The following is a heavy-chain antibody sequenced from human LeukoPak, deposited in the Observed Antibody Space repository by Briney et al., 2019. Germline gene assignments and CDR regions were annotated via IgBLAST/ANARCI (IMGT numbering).Heavy chain of an antibody. CDR3: ANSANYGGNSGFFDY. J-gene: IGHJ4*02. Sequence: SETLSLTCTVSGGSISSSTYYWGWIRQPPGKGLEWIGSLYYSGSTHYNPSLKSRVTISVDTSKNQFSLKLSSVTAADTAVYYCANSANYGGNSGFFDYWGQGTLVTVSS. CDR1: GGSISSSTYY. D-gene: IGHD4-23*01. CDR2: LYYSGST. V-gene: IGHV4-39*01.